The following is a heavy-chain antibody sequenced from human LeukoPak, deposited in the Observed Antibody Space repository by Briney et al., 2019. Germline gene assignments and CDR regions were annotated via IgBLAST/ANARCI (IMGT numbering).Heavy chain of an antibody. CDR1: GGSISTYY. CDR3: ARGTVPNAFDI. CDR2: IYTSGGT. Sequence: SETLSLTCTVSGGSISTYYWSWIRQPAGKRLEWIGRIYTSGGTNYNPSLKSRVTMSVDTSKNQFSLKLSSVTAADTAVYFCARGTVPNAFDIWGQGTMVTVS. V-gene: IGHV4-4*07. D-gene: IGHD1/OR15-1a*01. J-gene: IGHJ3*02.